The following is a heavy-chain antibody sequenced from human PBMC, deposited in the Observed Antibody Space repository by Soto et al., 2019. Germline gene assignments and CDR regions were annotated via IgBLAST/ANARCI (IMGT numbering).Heavy chain of an antibody. CDR3: AHRGVITYAAGFDP. CDR2: IYWDDDK. CDR1: GFSLSTNGVG. V-gene: IGHV2-5*02. D-gene: IGHD1-20*01. Sequence: QITLKESGPTLVKPTQTLTLTCTFSGFSLSTNGVGVGWIRQSPGKALQWLALIYWDDDKRYNPSLQSRPTVTKVTSKNQVVLIMTDMDPVDTATYYCAHRGVITYAAGFDPWGQGTLVTVSS. J-gene: IGHJ5*02.